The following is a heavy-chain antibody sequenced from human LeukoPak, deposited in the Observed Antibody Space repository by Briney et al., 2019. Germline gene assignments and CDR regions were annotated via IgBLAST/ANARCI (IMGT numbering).Heavy chain of an antibody. Sequence: SETLSLTCTVPGGSISSSSYYWGWIRQPPGKGLERIWSIYYSGSTYYNPSLKSRVTISVDTSKNQFSLKLSSVTAADTAVYYCARGNYGTDYWGQGTLVTVSS. CDR1: GGSISSSSYY. D-gene: IGHD1-7*01. CDR3: ARGNYGTDY. V-gene: IGHV4-39*01. CDR2: IYYSGST. J-gene: IGHJ4*02.